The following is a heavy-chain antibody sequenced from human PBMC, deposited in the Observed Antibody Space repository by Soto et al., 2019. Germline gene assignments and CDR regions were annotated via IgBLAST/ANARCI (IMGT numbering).Heavy chain of an antibody. CDR1: GGSISSSNW. D-gene: IGHD3-10*01. V-gene: IGHV4-4*02. CDR2: IYHSGST. J-gene: IGHJ5*02. Sequence: SETLSLTCAVSGGSISSSNWWSWVRQPPGKGLEWIGEIYHSGSTNYNPSLKSRVTISVDKSKNQFSLKLSSVTAADTAVYYCARAQYYGSGSQMYNWFDPWGQGTLVTVSS. CDR3: ARAQYYGSGSQMYNWFDP.